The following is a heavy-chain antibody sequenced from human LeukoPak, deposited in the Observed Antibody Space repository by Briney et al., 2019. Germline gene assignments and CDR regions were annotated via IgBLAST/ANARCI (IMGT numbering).Heavy chain of an antibody. Sequence: GGSLRLSCAASGFTFSSYEMNWVREAPGKGLEWVSYISNSCSTIYYADSVKGRFTISRDNAKNSLYLQMNSLKTEDTAVYYCTTEFIVATSVFDYWGQGTLVTVSS. CDR2: ISNSCSTI. D-gene: IGHD5-12*01. V-gene: IGHV3-48*03. CDR1: GFTFSSYE. CDR3: TTEFIVATSVFDY. J-gene: IGHJ4*02.